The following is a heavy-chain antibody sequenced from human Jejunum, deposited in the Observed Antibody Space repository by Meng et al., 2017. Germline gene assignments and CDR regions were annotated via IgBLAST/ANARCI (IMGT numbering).Heavy chain of an antibody. Sequence: GESLKISCAASGFTFSIYWMHWVRQAPGKGLVWVSRINNDASSTTYADSVKGRFTISRDNAKNTLFLQMNSLRAEDTAVYYCARGGYSDSSGYSNGWFDPWGQGNRVT. D-gene: IGHD3-22*01. CDR2: INNDASST. V-gene: IGHV3-74*01. J-gene: IGHJ5*02. CDR3: ARGGYSDSSGYSNGWFDP. CDR1: GFTFSIYW.